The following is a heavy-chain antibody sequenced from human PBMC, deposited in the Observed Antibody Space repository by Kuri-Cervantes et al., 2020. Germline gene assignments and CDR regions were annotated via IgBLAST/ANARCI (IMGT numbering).Heavy chain of an antibody. CDR2: INTNTGNP. D-gene: IGHD6-13*01. CDR1: GYTFTSYA. Sequence: ASVKVSCKASGYTFTSYAMNWVRQAPGQGLEWMGWINTNTGNPTYAQGFTGRFVFSLDTSVSTAYLQISSLKAEDTAVYYCARDLKVQQQLVLGTRYYFDYWGQGTLVTVSS. V-gene: IGHV7-4-1*02. CDR3: ARDLKVQQQLVLGTRYYFDY. J-gene: IGHJ4*02.